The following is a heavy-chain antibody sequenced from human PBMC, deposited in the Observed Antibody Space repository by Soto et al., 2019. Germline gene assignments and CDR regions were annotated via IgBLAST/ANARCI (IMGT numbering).Heavy chain of an antibody. CDR3: ARRALLWFGERTNWFDP. CDR1: GGSFSGYY. V-gene: IGHV4-34*01. CDR2: INHSGST. Sequence: SETLSLTCAVYGGSFSGYYWSWIRQPPGKGLEWIGEINHSGSTNYNPSLKSRVTISVDTSKNQFSLKLSSVTAADTAVYYCARRALLWFGERTNWFDPWGQGTLVTVS. D-gene: IGHD3-10*01. J-gene: IGHJ5*02.